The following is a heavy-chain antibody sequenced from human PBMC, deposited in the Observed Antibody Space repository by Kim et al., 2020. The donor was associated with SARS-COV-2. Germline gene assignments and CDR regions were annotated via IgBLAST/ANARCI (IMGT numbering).Heavy chain of an antibody. J-gene: IGHJ6*02. Sequence: ASVKVSCKASGYTFTGYYMHWVRQAPGQGLEWMGRINPNSGGTNYAQKFQGRVTMTRDTSISTAYMELSRLRSDDTAVYYCARRPVVGEYYYYYGMDVWGHGTTVTVSS. D-gene: IGHD3-10*01. CDR3: ARRPVVGEYYYYYGMDV. CDR2: INPNSGGT. CDR1: GYTFTGYY. V-gene: IGHV1-2*06.